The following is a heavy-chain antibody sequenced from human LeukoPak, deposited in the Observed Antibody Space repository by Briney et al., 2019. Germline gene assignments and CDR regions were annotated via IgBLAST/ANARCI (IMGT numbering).Heavy chain of an antibody. V-gene: IGHV3-23*01. CDR2: IRGGGTSE. J-gene: IGHJ3*02. CDR1: GFTFSAYA. Sequence: PGGSLRLSCTASGFTFSAYAMMWVRQAPGEGPEWVSAIRGGGTSEFYADSVKGRFRISRDNSKDTLFLQMNSLRAEDTAVYYCARDPNGDYIGAFDMWGPGTMVTVSS. D-gene: IGHD4-17*01. CDR3: ARDPNGDYIGAFDM.